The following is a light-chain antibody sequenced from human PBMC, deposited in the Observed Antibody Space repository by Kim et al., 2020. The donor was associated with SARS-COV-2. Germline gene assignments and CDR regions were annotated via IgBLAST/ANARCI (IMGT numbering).Light chain of an antibody. V-gene: IGLV2-8*01. CDR1: SSDVVGYNY. Sequence: QSALTQPPSASGSPGQSVTISCTGTSSDVVGYNYVSWYQQHPGKAPKLMIYEVTERPSGVPNRFSGSKSGNTASLTVSGLQAEDEADYYCSSYAGTNYPYVFGPGTKVTVL. CDR3: SSYAGTNYPYV. J-gene: IGLJ1*01. CDR2: EVT.